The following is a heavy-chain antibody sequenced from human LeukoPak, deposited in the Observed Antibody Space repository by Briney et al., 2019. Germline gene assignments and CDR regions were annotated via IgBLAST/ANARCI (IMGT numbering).Heavy chain of an antibody. V-gene: IGHV1-69*11. CDR2: IIPFNDRT. J-gene: IGHJ4*02. Sequence: SVKISCKASGYVFTSYGLAWLRQAPGQGLEWVGTIIPFNDRTKFAQTFQGRVTITADESTSTAYMELSSLRSEDTAVYYCAEMGEYRGYWGQGTLVTVSS. CDR1: GYVFTSYG. D-gene: IGHD3-16*01. CDR3: AEMGEYRGY.